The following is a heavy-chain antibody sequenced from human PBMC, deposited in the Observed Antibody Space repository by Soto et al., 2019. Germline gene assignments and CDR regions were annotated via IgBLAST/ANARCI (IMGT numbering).Heavy chain of an antibody. V-gene: IGHV4-59*01. CDR3: AREILGWFDP. J-gene: IGHJ5*02. Sequence: SETLSVTCTVSGGSISIYYWSWIRQPPGKGLEWIGYIYYSGSTNYNPSLKSRVTISVDTSKNQFSLKLSSVTAADTAVYYCAREILGWFDPWGQGTLVTVSS. CDR1: GGSISIYY. CDR2: IYYSGST. D-gene: IGHD3-10*01.